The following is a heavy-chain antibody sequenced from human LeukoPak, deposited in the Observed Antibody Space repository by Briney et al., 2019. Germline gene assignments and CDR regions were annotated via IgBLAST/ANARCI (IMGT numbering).Heavy chain of an antibody. D-gene: IGHD1-26*01. CDR3: ARDLVGATTL. Sequence: ASVKVSCKASGGTFSSYAISWVRQAPGQGLEWMGWISAYNGNTNYAQKLQGRVTMTTDTSTSTAYMELRSLRTDDTAVYYCARDLVGATTLWGQGTMVTVSS. CDR1: GGTFSSYA. J-gene: IGHJ3*01. CDR2: ISAYNGNT. V-gene: IGHV1-18*01.